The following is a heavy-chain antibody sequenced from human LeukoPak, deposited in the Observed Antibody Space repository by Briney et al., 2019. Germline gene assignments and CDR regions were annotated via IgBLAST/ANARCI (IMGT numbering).Heavy chain of an antibody. CDR2: IWYDGSNK. Sequence: GGSLRLSCAASGFTFSSYGMHWVRQAPGKGLEWVAVIWYDGSNKYYADSVKGRFTISRDNSKNTLYLQMNSLRAEDTAVYYCAKDHVGWFGELWVDYWGQGTLVTVSS. V-gene: IGHV3-33*06. J-gene: IGHJ4*02. CDR3: AKDHVGWFGELWVDY. CDR1: GFTFSSYG. D-gene: IGHD3-10*01.